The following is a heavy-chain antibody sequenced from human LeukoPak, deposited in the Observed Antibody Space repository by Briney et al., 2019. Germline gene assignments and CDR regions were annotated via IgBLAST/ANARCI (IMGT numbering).Heavy chain of an antibody. V-gene: IGHV3-11*06. J-gene: IGHJ6*02. CDR1: GFTFSDYY. Sequence: PGGSLRLSCAASGFTFSDYYMSWIRQAPGKGLEWVSYISSSSSYTNYADPVKGRFTISRDNAKNSLYLQMNSLRAEDTAVYYCARGDILHGMDVWGQGTTVTVSS. CDR3: ARGDILHGMDV. CDR2: ISSSSSYT. D-gene: IGHD2-15*01.